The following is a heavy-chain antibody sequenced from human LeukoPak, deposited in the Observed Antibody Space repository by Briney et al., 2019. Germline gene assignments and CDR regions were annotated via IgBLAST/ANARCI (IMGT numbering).Heavy chain of an antibody. V-gene: IGHV4-39*01. D-gene: IGHD3-22*01. CDR1: GGSISSSSYY. Sequence: SETLSLTCTVSGGSISSSSYYWGWIRQPPGKGLEWIGSIYYSGSTYYNPSLKSRVTISVDTSKNQFSLKPSSVTAADTAVYYCARLDYYDSSGYRAEYFQHWGQGTLVTVSS. CDR2: IYYSGST. CDR3: ARLDYYDSSGYRAEYFQH. J-gene: IGHJ1*01.